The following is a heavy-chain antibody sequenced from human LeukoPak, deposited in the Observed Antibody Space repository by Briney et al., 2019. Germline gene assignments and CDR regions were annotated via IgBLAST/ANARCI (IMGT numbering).Heavy chain of an antibody. J-gene: IGHJ4*02. D-gene: IGHD1-26*01. CDR3: AREQYEGSCGDY. CDR1: GFTFSSYA. CDR2: ISGSGGST. V-gene: IGHV3-23*01. Sequence: GGSPRLSCAASGFTFSSYAMSWVRQAPGKGLEWVSAISGSGGSTYYADSVKGRFTISRDNSKNTLYLQMNSLRAEDTAVYYCAREQYEGSCGDYWGQGTLVTVSS.